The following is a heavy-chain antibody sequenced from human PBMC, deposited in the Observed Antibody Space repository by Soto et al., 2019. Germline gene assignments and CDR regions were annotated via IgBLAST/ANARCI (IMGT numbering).Heavy chain of an antibody. J-gene: IGHJ4*02. CDR1: GFTFSDYY. CDR3: ARTIPGTTSFGY. D-gene: IGHD1-7*01. Sequence: EVHLVESGGGLVQPGGSLRLSCAGSGFTFSDYYIDWVRQAPGKGLEWVGRSRDKGNSYSTDYASSVKGRFTVSRDASKNSLYLQMNSLKAEDTALYNFARTIPGTTSFGYWGQGALVTVSS. V-gene: IGHV3-72*01. CDR2: SRDKGNSYST.